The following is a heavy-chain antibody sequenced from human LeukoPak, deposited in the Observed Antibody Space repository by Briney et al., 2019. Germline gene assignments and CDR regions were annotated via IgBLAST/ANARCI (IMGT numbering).Heavy chain of an antibody. CDR3: AELVGSSSYYYMDV. V-gene: IGHV3-23*01. D-gene: IGHD3-10*01. CDR1: GFTFSSYA. J-gene: IGHJ6*03. Sequence: GGSLRLSCAASGFTFSSYAMGWVRQAPGKGLEWVSAISGSGGSTYYADSVKGRFTISRDNSKNTLYLQMNSLRAEDTAVYYCAELVGSSSYYYMDVWGKGTTVTVSS. CDR2: ISGSGGST.